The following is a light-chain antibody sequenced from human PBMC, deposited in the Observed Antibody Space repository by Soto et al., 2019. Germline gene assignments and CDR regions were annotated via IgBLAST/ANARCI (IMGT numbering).Light chain of an antibody. CDR3: HQYDNSPWT. J-gene: IGKJ1*01. CDR2: GAS. V-gene: IGKV3-20*01. Sequence: EIVMTQSPATLSLXXXXRXXXSXRASQSVRSNSAWYQQKPGQAPRLLIYGASSRATGIPDRFSGSGSGTDFTLTITRLEPEDFAVYYCHQYDNSPWTFGQGTKVDIK. CDR1: QSVRSN.